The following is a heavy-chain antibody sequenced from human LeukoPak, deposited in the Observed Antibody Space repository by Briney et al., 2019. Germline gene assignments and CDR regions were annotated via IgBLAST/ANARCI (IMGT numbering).Heavy chain of an antibody. CDR1: GYTFTSYY. CDR2: INPSGGST. J-gene: IGHJ5*02. Sequence: ASVKVSCKASGYTFTSYYMHWVRQAPGQGLEWVGIINPSGGSTSYAQKFQGRVTMTRDTSTSTVYMELSSLRSEDTAVYYCATRLPTKNWFDPWGQGTLVTVSS. V-gene: IGHV1-46*01. CDR3: ATRLPTKNWFDP. D-gene: IGHD2-21*02.